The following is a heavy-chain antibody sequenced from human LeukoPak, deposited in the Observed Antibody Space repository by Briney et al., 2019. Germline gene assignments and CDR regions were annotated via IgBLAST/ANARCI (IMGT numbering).Heavy chain of an antibody. V-gene: IGHV3-7*03. CDR1: GFTLSRYW. CDR3: ARRPHLDW. D-gene: IGHD3-3*01. J-gene: IGHJ4*02. CDR2: IKQDGSGK. Sequence: GGSLRLSCAASGFTLSRYWMSWVRQAAGKGLEWEANIKQDGSGKYYVNSVKGRFTISRDNAKNSLYLQMNSLRADDTAVYYCARRPHLDWWGQGALVTVSS.